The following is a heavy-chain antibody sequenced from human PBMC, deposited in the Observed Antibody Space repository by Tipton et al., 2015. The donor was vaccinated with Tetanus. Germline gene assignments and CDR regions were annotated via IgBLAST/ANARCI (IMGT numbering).Heavy chain of an antibody. CDR1: GGSLSSLL. D-gene: IGHD3-10*01. Sequence: TLSLTCTVSGGSLSSLLWTWTRLSPGKGLEWIGYIDHSGNTNYNPSLRSRVTMSLDTSKNQFSLKVTSVTAADTVVYSCAGGLVRWYEPWGRGTLVSVSS. CDR3: AGGLVRWYEP. J-gene: IGHJ5*02. V-gene: IGHV4-59*11. CDR2: IDHSGNT.